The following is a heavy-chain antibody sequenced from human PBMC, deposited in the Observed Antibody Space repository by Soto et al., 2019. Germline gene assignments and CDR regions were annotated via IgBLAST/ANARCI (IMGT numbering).Heavy chain of an antibody. Sequence: SETLSLTCTVSGGSISSGGYYWSWIRQHPGKGLEWIGYIYYSGSTYYNPSLKSRVTISVDTSKNQFSLKLSSVTAADTAVYYCAREAQMATIRSYYYGMDVWGQGTTVTVSS. CDR2: IYYSGST. CDR3: AREAQMATIRSYYYGMDV. D-gene: IGHD5-12*01. J-gene: IGHJ6*02. CDR1: GGSISSGGYY. V-gene: IGHV4-31*03.